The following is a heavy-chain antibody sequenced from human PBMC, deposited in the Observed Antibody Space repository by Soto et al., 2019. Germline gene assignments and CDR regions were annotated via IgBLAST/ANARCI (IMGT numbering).Heavy chain of an antibody. CDR1: GGSISSSSYY. Sequence: SETLSLTCTVSGGSISSSSYYWGWIRQPPGKGLEWIGSIYYSGSTYYNPSLKSRVTISVDTSKNQFSLKLSSVTAADTAVYYCARRAVWSGLGYWGQGTLVTVSS. V-gene: IGHV4-39*01. D-gene: IGHD3-3*01. CDR2: IYYSGST. CDR3: ARRAVWSGLGY. J-gene: IGHJ4*02.